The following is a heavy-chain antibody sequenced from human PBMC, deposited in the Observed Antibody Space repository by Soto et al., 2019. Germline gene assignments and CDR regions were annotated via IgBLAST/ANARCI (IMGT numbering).Heavy chain of an antibody. J-gene: IGHJ4*02. CDR3: TTEKTAITMVRGVIIPAPWYSDY. Sequence: GGSLRLSCAASGFTFSNAWMNWVRQAPGKGLEWVGRIKSKTDGGTTDYAAPVKGRFTISRDDSKNTLYLQMNSLKTEDTAVYYCTTEKTAITMVRGVIIPAPWYSDYWGQAPLVTVSS. V-gene: IGHV3-15*07. CDR2: IKSKTDGGTT. CDR1: GFTFSNAW. D-gene: IGHD3-10*01.